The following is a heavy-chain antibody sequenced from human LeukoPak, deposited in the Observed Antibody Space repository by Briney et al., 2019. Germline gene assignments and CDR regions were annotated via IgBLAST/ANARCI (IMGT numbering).Heavy chain of an antibody. CDR1: GGTFISYA. Sequence: SVKVSCKASGGTFISYAISWVRQAPGQGLEWMGGIIPIFGTANYAQKFQGRVTITADESTSTAYMELSSLRSEDTAVYYCARETPTQLLQWPVRGSYGMDVWGQGTTVTVSS. J-gene: IGHJ6*02. CDR3: ARETPTQLLQWPVRGSYGMDV. CDR2: IIPIFGTA. D-gene: IGHD2-2*01. V-gene: IGHV1-69*01.